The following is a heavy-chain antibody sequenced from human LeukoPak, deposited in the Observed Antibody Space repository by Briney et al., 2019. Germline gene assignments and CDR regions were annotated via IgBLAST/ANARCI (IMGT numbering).Heavy chain of an antibody. CDR3: ARDFLDTAASDI. V-gene: IGHV1-2*02. J-gene: IGHJ3*02. D-gene: IGHD3-3*01. CDR2: INPNSGGT. CDR1: GYTFTGYY. Sequence: GASVKVSCEASGYTFTGYYMHWVRQAPRQGLEWMGWINPNSGGTNYAQKFQGRVTMTRDTSISTAYMELSRLRSDDTAVYYCARDFLDTAASDIWGQGTMVTVSS.